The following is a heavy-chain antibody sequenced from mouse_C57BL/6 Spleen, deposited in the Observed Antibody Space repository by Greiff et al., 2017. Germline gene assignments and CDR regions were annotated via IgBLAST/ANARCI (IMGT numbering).Heavy chain of an antibody. CDR2: IDPADGAT. Sequence: VQLQQSGAELVKPGASVKLSCTASGFNIQDYYMNWVKQRTEQGLEWIGRIDPADGATKYAQKFQGKATLTADTSSNTAYLQLSSLTSEDTAGNYCARTGTGFDYWGQGTTLTVSS. CDR3: ARTGTGFDY. D-gene: IGHD4-1*01. V-gene: IGHV14-2*01. CDR1: GFNIQDYY. J-gene: IGHJ2*01.